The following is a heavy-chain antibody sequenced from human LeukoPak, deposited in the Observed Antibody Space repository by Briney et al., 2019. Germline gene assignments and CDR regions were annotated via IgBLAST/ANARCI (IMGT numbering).Heavy chain of an antibody. D-gene: IGHD6-19*01. Sequence: PSETLSLTCAVYGGSFSGYYWGWIRQPPGKGLEWIESIYYSGSTCYNPSLKSRVTTSLDTSKNQFSLKLSSVTAADTAIYYCVRERPSYRYSSGWVVDYWGQGTLVTVSS. CDR3: VRERPSYRYSSGWVVDY. CDR1: GGSFSGYY. V-gene: IGHV4-34*01. J-gene: IGHJ4*02. CDR2: IYYSGST.